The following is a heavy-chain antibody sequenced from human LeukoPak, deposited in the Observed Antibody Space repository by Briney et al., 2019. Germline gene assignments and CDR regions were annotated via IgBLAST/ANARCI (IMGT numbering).Heavy chain of an antibody. J-gene: IGHJ4*02. CDR3: ARDVFADSSGGSFDF. CDR1: GFSFDTHG. V-gene: IGHV3-33*01. D-gene: IGHD3-16*01. Sequence: GGSLRLSCAASGFSFDTHGMHWVRQAPGKGLEWVAVIWYDGSRKYYADSVKGRFPISRDNSKKSLFLQMNSLRAEDTALYYCARDVFADSSGGSFDFWGQGTLVTVSS. CDR2: IWYDGSRK.